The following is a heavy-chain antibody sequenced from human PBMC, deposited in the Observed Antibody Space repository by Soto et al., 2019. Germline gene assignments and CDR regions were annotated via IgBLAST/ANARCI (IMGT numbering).Heavy chain of an antibody. J-gene: IGHJ4*02. CDR1: GYTFTSYA. CDR2: INAGNGNT. V-gene: IGHV1-3*05. D-gene: IGHD3-22*01. Sequence: QVQLVQSGAEEKKPGASVKVSCKASGYTFTSYAMHWVRQAPGQSLEWRGWINAGNGNTVYSQKFGGRVTITRDTSTRTAGVELSRPSCADTAVNGCTRSCGYYMLDDYWGQGTQVTVSS. CDR3: TRSCGYYMLDDY.